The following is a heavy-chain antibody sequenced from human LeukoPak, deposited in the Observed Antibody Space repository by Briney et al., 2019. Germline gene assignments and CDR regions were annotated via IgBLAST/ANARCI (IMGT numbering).Heavy chain of an antibody. CDR2: ISGSAHKI. J-gene: IGHJ4*02. CDR1: GIPFSNYA. D-gene: IGHD5-18*01. CDR3: AGRPTGYSSGYIH. V-gene: IGHV3-23*01. Sequence: GGSLRLSGVASGIPFSNYAVSWVRKAPEKGLDWVSVISGSAHKIRYADSVKGRFTISRDNSENIVYLQMNNLRVEDTAVYYCAGRPTGYSSGYIHWGQGTLVTVSS.